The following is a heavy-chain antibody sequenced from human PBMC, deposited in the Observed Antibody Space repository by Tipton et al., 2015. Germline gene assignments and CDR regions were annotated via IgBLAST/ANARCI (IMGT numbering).Heavy chain of an antibody. Sequence: QLVQSGAEVKKPGSSVTVSCRASGGTFNNCTINWVRQAPGQGLEWMGANIPLLNVAQYAQGFQGRVSITADESLTAVYLEVKKLTSGDTAMYYCTGSEDSAPRFYHPWGQGTQVTVSS. CDR3: TGSEDSAPRFYHP. J-gene: IGHJ5*02. CDR2: NIPLLNVA. CDR1: GGTFNNCT. V-gene: IGHV1-69*01.